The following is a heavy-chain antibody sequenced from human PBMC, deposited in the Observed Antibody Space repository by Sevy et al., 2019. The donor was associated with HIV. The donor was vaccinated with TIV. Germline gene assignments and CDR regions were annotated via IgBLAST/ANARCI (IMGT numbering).Heavy chain of an antibody. CDR3: ARAPPVRSGDDSLNWFDP. J-gene: IGHJ5*02. V-gene: IGHV4-59*01. D-gene: IGHD5-12*01. CDR2: IYYTGST. CDR1: GGSISAYY. Sequence: SETLSLTCTVSGGSISAYYWSWIRQPPGKGLEYLGYIYYTGSTNYNPSLKSRVTLSVDTSKNQFSLKLSSVTAADTAVYYCARAPPVRSGDDSLNWFDPWGQGTLVTVPS.